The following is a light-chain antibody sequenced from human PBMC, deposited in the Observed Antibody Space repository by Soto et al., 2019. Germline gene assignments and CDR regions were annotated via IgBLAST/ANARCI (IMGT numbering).Light chain of an antibody. Sequence: EIVLTQSPGTLSLSPGERATLSCRASQSVSSSYLAWYQQKPGQPPRLLIYGASSRATGIPDRFSGSGSGTDFTLTVTRLDPEDFAVYYCQRFRTSFGGGTKVEIK. CDR1: QSVSSSY. V-gene: IGKV3-20*01. CDR2: GAS. J-gene: IGKJ4*01. CDR3: QRFRTS.